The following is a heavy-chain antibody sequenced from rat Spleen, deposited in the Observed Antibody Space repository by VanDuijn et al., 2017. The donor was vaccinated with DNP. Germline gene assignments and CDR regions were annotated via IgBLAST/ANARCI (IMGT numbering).Heavy chain of an antibody. Sequence: EVRLVESGGGLVQPGRSLKLSCAASGFTFSHSDLAWVRQAPTKGLEWVASITSSDGNTYYRDSVKGRFTISRDNAKSTLYLQRDSLRSEDTATYYCARRYGSENFNYFDYWGQGVMVTVSS. D-gene: IGHD1-3*01. CDR2: ITSSDGNT. V-gene: IGHV5-25*01. CDR3: ARRYGSENFNYFDY. CDR1: GFTFSHSD. J-gene: IGHJ2*01.